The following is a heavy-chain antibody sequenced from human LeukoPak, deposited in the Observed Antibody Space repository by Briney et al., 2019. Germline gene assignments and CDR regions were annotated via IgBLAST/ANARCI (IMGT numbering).Heavy chain of an antibody. CDR1: GYTFTNHG. CDR3: ARDLSLGRHEYGEAFDN. V-gene: IGHV1-18*01. CDR2: ISGYSGNT. D-gene: IGHD4-17*01. J-gene: IGHJ4*02. Sequence: ASVEVSCKTSGYTFTNHGISWVRQAPGQGLEWMGWISGYSGNTNYVQKFQGRVTMTTDTPTSKAYMEVRNLKSDDTAVYYCARDLSLGRHEYGEAFDNWGQGTLVIVSS.